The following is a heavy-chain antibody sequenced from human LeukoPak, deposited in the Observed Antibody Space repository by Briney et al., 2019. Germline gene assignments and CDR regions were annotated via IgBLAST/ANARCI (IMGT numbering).Heavy chain of an antibody. CDR2: ISSSSSYI. D-gene: IGHD6-6*01. V-gene: IGHV3-21*01. CDR1: GFTFSSYE. Sequence: GGSLRLSCAASGFTFSSYEMNWVRQAPGKGLEWVTLISSSSSYIYYADSVKGRFTVSRDNAKNSLYLQMNSLRAEDTAVYYCARGEWSSSPFDYWGQGTLVTVSS. CDR3: ARGEWSSSPFDY. J-gene: IGHJ4*02.